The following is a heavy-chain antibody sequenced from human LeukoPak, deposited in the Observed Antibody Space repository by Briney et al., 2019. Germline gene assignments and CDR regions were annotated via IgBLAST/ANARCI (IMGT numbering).Heavy chain of an antibody. Sequence: GGSLRLSCAASGFTFSSYSMNWVRQAPGKGLEWVANINQGGSETYYVDSVKGRFTISRDNAKNSLYLQMNSLRAEDTAVYYCARGGLYHYSGTSGDYWGQGTLVTVSS. CDR2: INQGGSET. V-gene: IGHV3-7*01. J-gene: IGHJ4*02. CDR1: GFTFSSYS. D-gene: IGHD1-26*01. CDR3: ARGGLYHYSGTSGDY.